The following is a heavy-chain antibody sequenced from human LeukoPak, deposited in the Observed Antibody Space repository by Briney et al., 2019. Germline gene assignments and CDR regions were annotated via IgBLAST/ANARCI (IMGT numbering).Heavy chain of an antibody. CDR1: GGSISSSSYY. D-gene: IGHD4-23*01. J-gene: IGHJ4*02. CDR2: IYYSGST. V-gene: IGHV4-39*07. Sequence: SETLSLTCTVSGGSISSSSYYWGWIRQPPGKGLEWIGSIYYSGSTYYNPSLKSRVTISVDTSKNQFSLKLSSVTAADTAVYYCARDYADYGGNSGVDYWGQGTLVTVSS. CDR3: ARDYADYGGNSGVDY.